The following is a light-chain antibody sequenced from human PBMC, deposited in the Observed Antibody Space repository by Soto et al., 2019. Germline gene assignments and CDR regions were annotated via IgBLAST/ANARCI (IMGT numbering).Light chain of an antibody. J-gene: IGKJ1*01. V-gene: IGKV3-11*01. CDR1: QSVSSY. CDR2: AAS. CDR3: QQNGNLQAT. Sequence: IVLTQSPATLSLSPGERATLSCRASQSVSSYLAWFQQKPGQPPRLLIYAASTRVTGIPDRISGSGSGTDFSLTISSLEPEDSAVYYCQQNGNLQATFGQGTKVDIK.